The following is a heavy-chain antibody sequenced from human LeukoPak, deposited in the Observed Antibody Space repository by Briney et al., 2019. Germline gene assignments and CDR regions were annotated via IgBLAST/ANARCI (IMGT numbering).Heavy chain of an antibody. CDR1: GGSISSYY. CDR3: ARDHYDILTGDDAFDI. CDR2: IYYSGST. V-gene: IGHV4-59*12. J-gene: IGHJ3*02. D-gene: IGHD3-9*01. Sequence: SETLSLTCTVSGGSISSYYWSWIRQPPGKGLEWTGYIYYSGSTNYNPSLKSRVTISVDTSKNQFSLKLSSVTAADTAVYYCARDHYDILTGDDAFDIWGQGTMVTVSS.